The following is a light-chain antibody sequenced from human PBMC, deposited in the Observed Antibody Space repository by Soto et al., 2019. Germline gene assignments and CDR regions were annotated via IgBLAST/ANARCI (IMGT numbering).Light chain of an antibody. CDR2: DSS. CDR3: QQYASSRT. Sequence: EIVLTKSPGTLSLFPGEGATFPCRASQSVSKRYLAWYQQKPSQAPRLLIYDSSSRATGIPDRFSGSGSGTDFTLTISRLEPEDFAVYFCQQYASSRTFGQGTKVEIK. CDR1: QSVSKRY. J-gene: IGKJ1*01. V-gene: IGKV3-20*01.